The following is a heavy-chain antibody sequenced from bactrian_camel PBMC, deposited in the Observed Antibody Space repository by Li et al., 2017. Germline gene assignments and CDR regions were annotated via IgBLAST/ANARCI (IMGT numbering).Heavy chain of an antibody. CDR1: GDEGAPLC. V-gene: IGHV3S67*01. J-gene: IGHJ4*01. CDR2: IGTIGST. D-gene: IGHD1*01. Sequence: DVQLVESGGGSVQAGGSLKLSCELSGDEGAPLCMGWFRQAPGKEREGVAHIGTIGSTTYLRSVMGRFTISRDNAKNTLYLQMNSLQTKDTATYYCAIAEQGATTMRRGQGTQVTVS.